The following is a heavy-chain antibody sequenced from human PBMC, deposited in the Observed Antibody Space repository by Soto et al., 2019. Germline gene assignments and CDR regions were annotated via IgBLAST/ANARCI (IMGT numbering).Heavy chain of an antibody. J-gene: IGHJ4*02. CDR3: EQRVLRTVFGLVTTPALYFDS. V-gene: IGHV2-5*02. D-gene: IGHD3-3*01. Sequence: QITLNESGPTQVKPRQTLTLTCTFSGFSLTTSGVGVGWIRQSPGKSPEWFALIYWDDDKRYSPSLKSRLTLTKDTYNNQVVLTMADLDPADTATYYCEQRVLRTVFGLVTTPALYFDSWGQGTPVAVSS. CDR2: IYWDDDK. CDR1: GFSLTTSGVG.